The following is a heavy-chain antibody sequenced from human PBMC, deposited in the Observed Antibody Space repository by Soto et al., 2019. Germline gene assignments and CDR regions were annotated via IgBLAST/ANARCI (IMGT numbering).Heavy chain of an antibody. CDR3: ARMYYYDSSGYYQGNY. CDR1: GFIFSAYS. V-gene: IGHV3-48*01. J-gene: IGHJ4*02. D-gene: IGHD3-22*01. CDR2: IAGGGVPT. Sequence: PGGSLRLSCAASGFIFSAYSMNWVRQTPGKGLEWIAHIAGGGVPTYYADSVKGRFTISRDNAKNSLYLQMNSLRAEDTAVYYCARMYYYDSSGYYQGNYWGQGTLVTVSS.